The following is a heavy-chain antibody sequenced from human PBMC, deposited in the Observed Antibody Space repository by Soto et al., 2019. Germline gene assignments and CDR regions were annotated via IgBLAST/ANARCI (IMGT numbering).Heavy chain of an antibody. V-gene: IGHV3-23*01. CDR2: ISGSGGST. J-gene: IGHJ6*02. D-gene: IGHD2-15*01. CDR1: GFTFSSYA. Sequence: PGGSLRLSCAASGFTFSSYAMSWVRQAPGKGLEWVSAISGSGGSTYYADSVKGRFTISRDNSKNTLYLQMNSLRAEDTAVYYCAKGAGLEYCSGGSCYSRGRDYYYYYGMDVWGQGTTVTDSS. CDR3: AKGAGLEYCSGGSCYSRGRDYYYYYGMDV.